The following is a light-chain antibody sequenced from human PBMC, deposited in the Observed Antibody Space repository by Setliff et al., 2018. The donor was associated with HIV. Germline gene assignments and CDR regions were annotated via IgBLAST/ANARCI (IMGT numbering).Light chain of an antibody. Sequence: QSALTQPASVSGSPGQSITISCTGTSSDVGSYNFVSWYQQHPGRAPKLMIYDVTKRPSGVSDRLSGSKSGNTASLTISGLQTEDEADYYCCSYMSSLTYVFGTGTKVTVL. CDR2: DVT. CDR3: CSYMSSLTYV. J-gene: IGLJ1*01. V-gene: IGLV2-14*03. CDR1: SSDVGSYNF.